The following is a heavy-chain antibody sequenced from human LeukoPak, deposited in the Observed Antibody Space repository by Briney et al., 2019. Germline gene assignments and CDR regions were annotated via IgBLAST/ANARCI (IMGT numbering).Heavy chain of an antibody. J-gene: IGHJ3*01. V-gene: IGHV1-18*01. CDR2: TRPYDEAP. CDR1: VYSFLTFG. CDR3: AKLDPPITEGARGDALHV. D-gene: IGHD1-26*01. Sequence: GASVKLSCTTSVYSFLTFGITGVRQAPGKGLRWRGWTRPYDEAPTYAQEFQGRVTMTTDTSTATAYRELPSLTSDDTAIYYCAKLDPPITEGARGDALHVWGQGTKVIVSS.